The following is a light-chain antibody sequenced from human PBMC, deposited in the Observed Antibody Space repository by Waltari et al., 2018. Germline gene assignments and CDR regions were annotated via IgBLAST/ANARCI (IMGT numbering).Light chain of an antibody. CDR3: QQYNTYSS. V-gene: IGKV1-5*03. Sequence: DIQMTQSPSTVSASVGDTLTITCRASQSISNYLAWYQQEPGKAPKLLIYKASSSGSGVPSRVSGSGSGTEFTLTISSLQPDDSATYYCQQYNTYSSFGQGSKLEI. CDR2: KAS. J-gene: IGKJ2*03. CDR1: QSISNY.